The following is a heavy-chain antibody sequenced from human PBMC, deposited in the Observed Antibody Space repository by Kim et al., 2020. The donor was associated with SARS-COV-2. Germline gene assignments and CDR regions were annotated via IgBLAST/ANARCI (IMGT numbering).Heavy chain of an antibody. CDR3: ARDTRDYYGMDV. V-gene: IGHV3-33*01. Sequence: YYADSGKGRFTISRDNSKNTLYLQMNSRRAEDTAVYYCARDTRDYYGMDVWGQGTTVTVSS. J-gene: IGHJ6*02.